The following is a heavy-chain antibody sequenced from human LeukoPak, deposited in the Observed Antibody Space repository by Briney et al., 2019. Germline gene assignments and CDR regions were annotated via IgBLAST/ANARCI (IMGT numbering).Heavy chain of an antibody. D-gene: IGHD5-12*01. V-gene: IGHV4-34*01. CDR2: INHSGST. J-gene: IGHJ4*02. CDR1: GGSISSYY. Sequence: SETLSLTCTVSGGSISSYYWSWIRQPPGKGLEWIGEINHSGSTNYNPSLKSRVTISVDTSKNQFSLKLSSVTAADTAVYYCARGWRRYSGYDPAFDYWGQGTLVTVSS. CDR3: ARGWRRYSGYDPAFDY.